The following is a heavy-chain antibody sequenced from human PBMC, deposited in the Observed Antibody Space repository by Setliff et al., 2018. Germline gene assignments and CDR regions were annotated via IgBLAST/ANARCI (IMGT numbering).Heavy chain of an antibody. J-gene: IGHJ3*02. CDR2: YSGSNDYI. CDR1: GVFFRNYH. CDR3: ARSPANGGHDAFDI. V-gene: IGHV3-21*01. Sequence: GGSLRLSCAVSGVFFRNYHVTWVRQAPGKGLEWVSSYSGSNDYITYADSVKGRFTISRDNAENSVYLQMNGLRADDTAVYYCARSPANGGHDAFDIWGQGTMVTVSS. D-gene: IGHD6-25*01.